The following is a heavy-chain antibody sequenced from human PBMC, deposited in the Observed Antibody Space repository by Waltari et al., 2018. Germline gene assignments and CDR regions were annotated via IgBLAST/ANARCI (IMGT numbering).Heavy chain of an antibody. V-gene: IGHV1-24*01. CDR2: FDPEDGET. J-gene: IGHJ1*01. D-gene: IGHD3-10*01. CDR3: VLGGYFQEYFQH. CDR1: GYTLTELS. Sequence: QVQLVQSGAEVKKPGASVKVSCKVSGYTLTELSMHWVRQAPGKGLEWMGGFDPEDGETIYAQKVQGRGTMTEDTSTDTAYMELSSLRSEDTAVYYCVLGGYFQEYFQHWGQGTLVTVSS.